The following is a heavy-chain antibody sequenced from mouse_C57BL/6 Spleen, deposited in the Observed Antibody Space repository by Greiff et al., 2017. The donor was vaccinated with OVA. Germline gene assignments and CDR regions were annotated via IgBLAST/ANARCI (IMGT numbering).Heavy chain of an antibody. CDR3: ARRGWFPFFAY. D-gene: IGHD2-3*01. J-gene: IGHJ3*01. CDR1: GYTFTSYG. Sequence: VKLMESGAELARPGASVKLSCKASGYTFTSYGISWVKQSTGQGLEWIGEIYPRSGNTYYNEKFKGKATLTADKSSSTAYMELRSLTSEDSAVYFCARRGWFPFFAYWGQGTLVTVSA. V-gene: IGHV1-81*01. CDR2: IYPRSGNT.